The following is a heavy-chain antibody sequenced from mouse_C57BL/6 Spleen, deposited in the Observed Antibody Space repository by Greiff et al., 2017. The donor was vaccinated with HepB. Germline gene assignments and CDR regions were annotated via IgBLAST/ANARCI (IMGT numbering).Heavy chain of an antibody. D-gene: IGHD2-12*01. J-gene: IGHJ4*01. CDR3: ASFYYCYDPYAMGY. V-gene: IGHV5-9*01. Sequence: VKLMESGGGLVKPGGSLKLSCAASGFTFSSYTMSWVRQTPEKRLEWVATISGGGGNTYYPDSVKGRFTISRDNAKNTLYRQMSSLRSEDTALYYWASFYYCYDPYAMGYWGQGPSVTVAS. CDR2: ISGGGGNT. CDR1: GFTFSSYT.